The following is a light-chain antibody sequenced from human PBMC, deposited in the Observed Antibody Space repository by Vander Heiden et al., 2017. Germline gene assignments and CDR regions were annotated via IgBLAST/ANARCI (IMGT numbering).Light chain of an antibody. V-gene: IGKV1-39*01. J-gene: IGKJ2*01. CDR1: QSISSY. Sequence: QVARPPSSLSASVGDRVTITCRASQSISSYLNWYQQKPGKAPKLLIYAASSLQSGVPSRFSGIGSGTDCTLTISSLHSEDVVTYYGQKRYSTPCETFGRGTKLEIK. CDR2: AAS. CDR3: QKRYSTPCET.